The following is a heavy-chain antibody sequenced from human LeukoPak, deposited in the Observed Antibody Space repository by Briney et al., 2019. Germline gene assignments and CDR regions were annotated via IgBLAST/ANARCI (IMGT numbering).Heavy chain of an antibody. V-gene: IGHV4-38-2*02. D-gene: IGHD6-13*01. J-gene: IGHJ4*02. CDR1: GYSISSGYY. CDR2: IYHSGST. CDR3: ARLTPFGYSSSKTDY. Sequence: SETLSLTCTVSGYSISSGYYWGWIRQPPGKGLEWIGSIYHSGSTYYNPSLKSRVTISVDTSKNQFSLKLSSVTAADTAVYYCARLTPFGYSSSKTDYWGQGTLVTVSS.